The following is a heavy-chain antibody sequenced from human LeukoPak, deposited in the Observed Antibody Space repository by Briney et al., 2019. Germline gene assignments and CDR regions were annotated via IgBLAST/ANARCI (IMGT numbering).Heavy chain of an antibody. V-gene: IGHV1-46*01. CDR3: ASVSGSYSEYYFDY. CDR1: GYTFTSDY. J-gene: IGHJ4*02. Sequence: ASVKVSCKXSGYTFTSDYMHWVRQAPRQGLEWMGIINPSGGSTSYAQKFQGRVTMTRDTSTSTVYMELSSLRSEDTAVYYCASVSGSYSEYYFDYWGQGTLVTVSS. CDR2: INPSGGST. D-gene: IGHD1-26*01.